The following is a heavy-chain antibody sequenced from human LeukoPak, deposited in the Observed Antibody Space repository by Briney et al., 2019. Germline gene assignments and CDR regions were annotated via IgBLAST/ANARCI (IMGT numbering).Heavy chain of an antibody. CDR2: ISSSSSYI. J-gene: IGHJ4*02. D-gene: IGHD6-19*01. CDR3: ARAPSSDWYWDY. Sequence: PGGSLRLSCAASGFTFSSYAMHWVRQAPGKGLEWVSSISSSSSYIYYADSVKGRSTISRDNAKNSLYLQMNSLRAEDTAVYHCARAPSSDWYWDYWGQGTLVTVSS. V-gene: IGHV3-21*04. CDR1: GFTFSSYA.